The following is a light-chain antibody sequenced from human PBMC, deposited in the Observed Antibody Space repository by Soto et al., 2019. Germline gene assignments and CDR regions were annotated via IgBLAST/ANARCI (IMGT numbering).Light chain of an antibody. CDR3: QQCNNWPPT. V-gene: IGKV3-15*01. J-gene: IGKJ1*01. CDR2: GAS. Sequence: EIVMTQSPATLSVSPGERATLSCRASQSVSSNLAWYQQKPGQAPRLLIYGASTSATGIPARFSGSGSGTEFTLTISSLQSEDFAVYYCQQCNNWPPTFGQGTKVEIK. CDR1: QSVSSN.